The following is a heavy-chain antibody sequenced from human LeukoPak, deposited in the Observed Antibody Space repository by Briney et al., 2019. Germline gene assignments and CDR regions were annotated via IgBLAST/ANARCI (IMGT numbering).Heavy chain of an antibody. V-gene: IGHV5-51*01. CDR1: GSIFSSYW. Sequence: GESLQISCKGSGSIFSSYWIGWVRQLPGKGLEWMGIIYPGDSDTKYSPSFQGQVTISADKSISTAYLQWSSLKASDTAMYYCARSAAGNYYYYMDVWGKGTTVTVSS. D-gene: IGHD6-13*01. CDR3: ARSAAGNYYYYMDV. CDR2: IYPGDSDT. J-gene: IGHJ6*03.